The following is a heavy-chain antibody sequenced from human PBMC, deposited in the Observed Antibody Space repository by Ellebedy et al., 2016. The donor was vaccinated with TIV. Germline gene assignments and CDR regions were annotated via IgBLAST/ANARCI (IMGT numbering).Heavy chain of an antibody. CDR1: GFNFSNYG. V-gene: IGHV3-33*01. CDR2: IWYDGSKE. J-gene: IGHJ4*02. Sequence: GGSLRLXXAASGFNFSNYGIQWVRQAPGKGLEWVGVIWYDGSKEEYVESVKGRFTISRDNSKNTATLQMNSLRVADTATYYCARDCGGSSRCLVYWGQGSLVTVSS. CDR3: ARDCGGSSRCLVY. D-gene: IGHD3-16*01.